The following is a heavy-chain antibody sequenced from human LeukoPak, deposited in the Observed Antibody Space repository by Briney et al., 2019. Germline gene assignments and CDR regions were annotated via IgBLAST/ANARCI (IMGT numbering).Heavy chain of an antibody. CDR1: GFTFSSYS. J-gene: IGHJ4*02. CDR2: ISSSSSYI. V-gene: IGHV3-21*01. D-gene: IGHD2-2*01. Sequence: GGSLRLSCAASGFTFSSYSMNWVRQAPGKGLEWVSSISSSSSYIYYADSVKGRFTISRDNAKNSLYLQMSSLRAEDTAVYYCARVVVVPAARTPYFDYWGQGTLVTVSS. CDR3: ARVVVVPAARTPYFDY.